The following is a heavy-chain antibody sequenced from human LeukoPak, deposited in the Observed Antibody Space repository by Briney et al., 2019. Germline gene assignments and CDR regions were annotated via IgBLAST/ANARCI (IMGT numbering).Heavy chain of an antibody. J-gene: IGHJ4*02. CDR1: GFTFSRYP. CDR3: AKDAVRVGSCSSTSCYSDPVDY. D-gene: IGHD2-2*01. CDR2: LVLVGGGP. Sequence: GGSLRLSWAASGFTFSRYPMSGFPQAPGKGWEGFSPLVLVGGGPYYADSVKGRFTISRDNSRNTLFLQMNSLRAEDTAVYYCAKDAVRVGSCSSTSCYSDPVDYWGQGTLVTVSS. V-gene: IGHV3-23*01.